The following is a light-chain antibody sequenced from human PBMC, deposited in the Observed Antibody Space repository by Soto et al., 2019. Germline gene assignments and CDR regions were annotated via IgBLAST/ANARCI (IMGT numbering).Light chain of an antibody. J-gene: IGKJ4*01. CDR3: QQYKNWPPLT. Sequence: ETVMTQSPATLSVSPGERPTLSCRASQSVSSNLAWYQQKPGQAPRLLIYGASTRATGIPARFSGSGSGTDFTLTISSLQSEDFAVYFCQQYKNWPPLTFGGGTKVEIK. CDR2: GAS. V-gene: IGKV3-15*01. CDR1: QSVSSN.